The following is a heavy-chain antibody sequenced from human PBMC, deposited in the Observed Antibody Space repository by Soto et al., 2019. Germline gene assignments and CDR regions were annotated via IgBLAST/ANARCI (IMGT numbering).Heavy chain of an antibody. D-gene: IGHD3-10*01. CDR2: ISASGDSA. J-gene: IGHJ6*02. Sequence: GGSLRLSCAASGFAFSSYAMNWVRQAPGKGLEWVSGISASGDSAYYADSVKGRFTISRDNSKNTLYLQMNSLRAEDTAVYYCAMDRESYISGSYVLSGYYGMXVWAPGTTVTVS. CDR3: AMDRESYISGSYVLSGYYGMXV. CDR1: GFAFSSYA. V-gene: IGHV3-23*01.